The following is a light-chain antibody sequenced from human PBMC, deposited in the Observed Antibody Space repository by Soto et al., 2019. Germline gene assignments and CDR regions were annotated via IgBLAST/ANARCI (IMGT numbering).Light chain of an antibody. CDR2: GAS. J-gene: IGKJ1*01. CDR1: QSISRH. Sequence: DIQMTQSPSSLSASVGDRVTITCRASQSISRHLNWYQQKPGKAPILLIFGASTLQSGVPTSFSGSGYGKDFTLTISSLQPEDFATYYCQQSYSTPRTFGQGTKVDIK. CDR3: QQSYSTPRT. V-gene: IGKV1-39*01.